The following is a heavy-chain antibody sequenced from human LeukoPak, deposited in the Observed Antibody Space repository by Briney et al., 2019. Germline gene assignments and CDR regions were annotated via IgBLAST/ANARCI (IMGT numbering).Heavy chain of an antibody. Sequence: GGSLRLSCAASGFTFDDYAMHWVRQAPGKGLEWVAGISWNSRTIAYADSVKGRFTVSRDNAKNSLYLQMDSLRLEGTALYYCAKDTSSSGRYFYYFNYWGHGTLVTVSS. CDR1: GFTFDDYA. J-gene: IGHJ4*01. D-gene: IGHD6-25*01. CDR2: ISWNSRTI. CDR3: AKDTSSSGRYFYYFNY. V-gene: IGHV3-9*01.